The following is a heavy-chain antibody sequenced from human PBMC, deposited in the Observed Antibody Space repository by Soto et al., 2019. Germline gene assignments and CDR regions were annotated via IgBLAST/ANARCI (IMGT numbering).Heavy chain of an antibody. J-gene: IGHJ3*01. CDR1: GFSFSVSA. D-gene: IGHD2-21*01. CDR2: IRSSAANYAT. CDR3: TRHNIFVWSVN. Sequence: HPGGSLRLSCVASGFSFSVSAMHGVRQASGKGLEWVGRIRSSAANYATAYAASVKGRFTISRDDSKNTAYLQMNSLKTEDTAVYYCTRHNIFVWSVNWGQGTMVTVSS. V-gene: IGHV3-73*01.